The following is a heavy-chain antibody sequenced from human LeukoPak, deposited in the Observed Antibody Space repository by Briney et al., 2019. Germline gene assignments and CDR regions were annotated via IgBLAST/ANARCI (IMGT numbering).Heavy chain of an antibody. D-gene: IGHD1-26*01. Sequence: WASVKVSCKASGGTFSSYAISWMRQAPGQGLEWMGGIIPNFGTANYAQKFQGRVTITADESTSTAYMELSSLRSEDTAVYYCAREESLGGSSTPFDYWGQGTLVTVSS. J-gene: IGHJ4*02. CDR2: IIPNFGTA. CDR1: GGTFSSYA. V-gene: IGHV1-69*13. CDR3: AREESLGGSSTPFDY.